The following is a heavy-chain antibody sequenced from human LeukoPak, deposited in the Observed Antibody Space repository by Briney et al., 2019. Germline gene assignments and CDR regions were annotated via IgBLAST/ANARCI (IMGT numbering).Heavy chain of an antibody. CDR3: ARDAGIVVVVAATCYFDY. Sequence: GRSLRLSCAASGFTFSSYAMHWVRQAPGKGLEWVAVISYDGSNKYYADSVKGRFTISRDNSKNTLYLQMSSLRAEDTAVYYCARDAGIVVVVAATCYFDYWGQGTLVTVSS. CDR1: GFTFSSYA. V-gene: IGHV3-30*04. J-gene: IGHJ4*02. D-gene: IGHD2-15*01. CDR2: ISYDGSNK.